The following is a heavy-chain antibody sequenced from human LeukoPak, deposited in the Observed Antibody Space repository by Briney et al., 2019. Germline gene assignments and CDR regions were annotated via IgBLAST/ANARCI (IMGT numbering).Heavy chain of an antibody. V-gene: IGHV3-33*01. CDR2: IWYDGSNK. CDR1: GFTFSSYG. D-gene: IGHD7-27*01. CDR3: ARGFSWKDGSNCWSATGDFDY. J-gene: IGHJ4*02. Sequence: GRSLRLSCAASGFTFSSYGMHWVRQAPGKGLEWEAVIWYDGSNKYYADSVKGRFTISRDNSKNTLYLQMNSLRAEDTAVYYCARGFSWKDGSNCWSATGDFDYWGQGTLVTVSS.